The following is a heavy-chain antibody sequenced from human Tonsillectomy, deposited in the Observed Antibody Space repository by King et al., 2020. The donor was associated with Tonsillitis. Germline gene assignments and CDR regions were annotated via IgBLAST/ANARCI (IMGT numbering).Heavy chain of an antibody. CDR1: GFSVSGKH. CDR2: IYSGGST. V-gene: IGHV3-53*02. CDR3: ARDNTSSGWYELRFDY. J-gene: IGHJ4*02. Sequence: VQLVETGGGLIQPGGSLRLSCAASGFSVSGKHMSWVRQAPGKGLEWVSGIYSGGSTYYADSVKGRFTISRDNSKNTLYLQMNSLRAEDTAVHYCARDNTSSGWYELRFDYWGQGTLVTVSS. D-gene: IGHD6-19*01.